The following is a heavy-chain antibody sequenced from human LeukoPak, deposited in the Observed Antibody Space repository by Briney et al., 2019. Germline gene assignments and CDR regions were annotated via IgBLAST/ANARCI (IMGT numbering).Heavy chain of an antibody. D-gene: IGHD5-18*01. V-gene: IGHV3-21*01. J-gene: IGHJ3*02. CDR3: AREGAVDTAMVGGYAFDI. Sequence: GGSLRLSCAASEFTFSSYSMNWVRQAPGKGLEWVSSISSSSSYIYYADSVKGRFTISRDNAKNSLYLQMNSLRAEDTAVYYCAREGAVDTAMVGGYAFDIWGQGTMVTVSS. CDR2: ISSSSSYI. CDR1: EFTFSSYS.